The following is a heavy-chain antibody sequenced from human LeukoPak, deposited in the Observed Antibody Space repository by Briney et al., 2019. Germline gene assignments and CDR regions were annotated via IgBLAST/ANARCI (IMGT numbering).Heavy chain of an antibody. J-gene: IGHJ4*02. CDR2: IFHTGST. D-gene: IGHD3-22*01. V-gene: IGHV4-4*02. Sequence: PSETLSLTCSVSGDSITSRNWWTWVRQTPEKGLEWIGEIFHTGSTNYNPSLKSRVTMSVDTSKNQFSLKLSSVTAADTAVYYCARVRYSDSSVLTRKRSYYFDYWGQGTLVTVSS. CDR1: GDSITSRNW. CDR3: ARVRYSDSSVLTRKRSYYFDY.